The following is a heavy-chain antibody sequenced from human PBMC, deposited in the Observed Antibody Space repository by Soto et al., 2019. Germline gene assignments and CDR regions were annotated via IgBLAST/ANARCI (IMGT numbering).Heavy chain of an antibody. CDR2: IHTTGST. D-gene: IGHD2-15*01. CDR3: ARQLPSLRIDALDV. V-gene: IGHV4-39*01. Sequence: ETLSLTCTVSGASISSGRYYWAWIRQPPGKGLEWVATIHTTGSTYYKPSLESRIALSIDTSKNHFSLRLTSVTAADTAVYYCARQLPSLRIDALDVWGQGTSVTVSS. CDR1: GASISSGRYY. J-gene: IGHJ6*01.